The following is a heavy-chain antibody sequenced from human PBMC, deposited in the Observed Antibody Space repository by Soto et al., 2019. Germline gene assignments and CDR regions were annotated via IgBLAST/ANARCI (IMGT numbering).Heavy chain of an antibody. J-gene: IGHJ4*02. Sequence: GGSLRLSCAASGFTFNIYGMHWVRQAPDKGLEWVALISYDGSNQYYADSVKGRFTISRDNSKNTLFLQMNSLRADDTAVYYCAKDQASGQGSFDSWGQGTLVTVSS. CDR1: GFTFNIYG. CDR2: ISYDGSNQ. V-gene: IGHV3-30*18. CDR3: AKDQASGQGSFDS.